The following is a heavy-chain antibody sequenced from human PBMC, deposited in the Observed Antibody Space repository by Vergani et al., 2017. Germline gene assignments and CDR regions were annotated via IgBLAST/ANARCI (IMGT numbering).Heavy chain of an antibody. CDR3: ANSVIAGNVGVAYFGMDV. V-gene: IGHV3-30*02. CDR1: GFTFSNYG. J-gene: IGHJ6*02. D-gene: IGHD2/OR15-2a*01. CDR2: IRYDGSKK. Sequence: QVQLVESGGGVVQPGRSLRLSCAASGFTFSNYGMHWVRQAPGKGLEWVAFIRYDGSKKYYADSVKGRFTISRDKSQNTVNLQMNSLRTEDTAVYFCANSVIAGNVGVAYFGMDVWGRGTTVTVSS.